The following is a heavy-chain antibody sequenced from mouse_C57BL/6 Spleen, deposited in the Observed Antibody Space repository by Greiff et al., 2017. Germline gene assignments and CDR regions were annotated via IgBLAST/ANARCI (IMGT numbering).Heavy chain of an antibody. J-gene: IGHJ4*01. CDR2: INPSSGYT. CDR1: GYTFTSYP. CDR3: ANAGPGAMDY. V-gene: IGHV1-4*01. D-gene: IGHD4-1*01. Sequence: VQLQQSGAELASPGASVKMSCKASGYTFTSYPMHWVKQRPGQGLEWIGYINPSSGYTKYNQKFKDKATLTADKSSSTAYMHLSSLTSEAFAVYYCANAGPGAMDYWGQGTLVTVSS.